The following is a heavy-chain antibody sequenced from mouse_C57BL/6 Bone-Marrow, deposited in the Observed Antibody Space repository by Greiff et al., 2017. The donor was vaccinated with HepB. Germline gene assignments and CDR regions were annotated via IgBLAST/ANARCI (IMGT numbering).Heavy chain of an antibody. J-gene: IGHJ3*01. CDR1: GYTFTSYG. CDR3: ARIYYDYDKVFAE. D-gene: IGHD2-4*01. V-gene: IGHV1-81*01. Sequence: QVQLQQSGAELARPGASVKLSCKASGYTFTSYGISWVKQRTGQGLEWIGEIDPRSGNTYYNEKFKGKATLTADKSSSTAYMELRSLTSEDSAVYFCARIYYDYDKVFAEWGQGTLVTVSA. CDR2: IDPRSGNT.